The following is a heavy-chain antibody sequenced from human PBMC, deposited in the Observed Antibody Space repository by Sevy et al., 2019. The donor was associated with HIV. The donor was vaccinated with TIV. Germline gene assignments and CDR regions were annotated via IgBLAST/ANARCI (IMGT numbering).Heavy chain of an antibody. CDR1: GFTFSDSY. Sequence: GGSLRLSCVASGFTFSDSYMSWIRQAPGKGLEWVSQISSSAFSSNHADSVKGRFTISRDNAKNSLYPQMNSLGADDTAVYYCARDVLRFDLWGQGTLVTVSS. J-gene: IGHJ5*02. D-gene: IGHD5-12*01. CDR2: ISSSAFSS. V-gene: IGHV3-11*06. CDR3: ARDVLRFDL.